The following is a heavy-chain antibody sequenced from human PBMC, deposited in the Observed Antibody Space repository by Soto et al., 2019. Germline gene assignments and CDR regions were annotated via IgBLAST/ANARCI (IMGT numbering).Heavy chain of an antibody. CDR2: ITDTGVST. D-gene: IGHD4-17*01. CDR3: AKARNPVTTYFDL. Sequence: PGGSLRLSCVASGFTFRSYAMSWFRQAPGKGLEWVSSITDTGVSTLYADSVRGRFIISIHYLKSTVFLEMNSLRPEDTATYYCAKARNPVTTYFDLWGRGNLVTVSS. V-gene: IGHV3-23*01. J-gene: IGHJ2*01. CDR1: GFTFRSYA.